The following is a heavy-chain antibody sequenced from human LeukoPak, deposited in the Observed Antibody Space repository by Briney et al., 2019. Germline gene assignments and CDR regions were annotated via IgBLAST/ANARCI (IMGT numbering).Heavy chain of an antibody. J-gene: IGHJ5*02. CDR2: IIPIFGTA. Sequence: GASVKVSCKASGYTFTSYGISWVRQAPGQGLEWMGGIIPIFGTANYAQKFQGRVTITADESTSTAYMELSSLRSEDTAVYYCARCYSGSYYWFDPWGQGTLVTVSS. CDR1: GYTFTSYG. D-gene: IGHD1-26*01. CDR3: ARCYSGSYYWFDP. V-gene: IGHV1-69*13.